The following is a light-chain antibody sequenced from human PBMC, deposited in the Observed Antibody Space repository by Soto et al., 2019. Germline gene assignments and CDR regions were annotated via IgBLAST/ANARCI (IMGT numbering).Light chain of an antibody. CDR2: GVK. V-gene: IGLV2-14*01. CDR3: SSYTSSSTWV. CDR1: SSDVGGYNY. J-gene: IGLJ3*02. Sequence: QSALTQPASVSGSPGQSITISCTGTSSDVGGYNYVSWYQQHPDKAPKLMIYGVKYRPSGVSNRFSGSKSGNTASLTISGLQAEDEAVYYCSSYTSSSTWVFGGGTKLTVL.